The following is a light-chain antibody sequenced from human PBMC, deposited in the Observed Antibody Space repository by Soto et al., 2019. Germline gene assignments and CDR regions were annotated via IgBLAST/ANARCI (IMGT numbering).Light chain of an antibody. CDR2: AAS. Sequence: DIQMTQSPSSLSASVGDRVTITCRASQSISSYLNWYQQKPGKAPKLLIYAASSLQSGFPSRFTGSGSVTDFTLTISSLQPEDFATYYCQQSNRIPHTFGQGNKLEIK. J-gene: IGKJ2*01. CDR3: QQSNRIPHT. V-gene: IGKV1-39*01. CDR1: QSISSY.